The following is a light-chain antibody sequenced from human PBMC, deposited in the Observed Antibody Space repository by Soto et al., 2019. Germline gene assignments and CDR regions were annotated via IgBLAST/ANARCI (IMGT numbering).Light chain of an antibody. CDR1: QSVSSN. J-gene: IGKJ3*01. Sequence: EIVMTQSPATLSVSPGERATLSCRASQSVSSNLAWYQQKPGQAPRLLIYGASTRATGIPARFSGSGSGTEFTLTISSLQSGDFAVYYCQQYNNRPPGFTFGPGTKVDIK. V-gene: IGKV3-15*01. CDR3: QQYNNRPPGFT. CDR2: GAS.